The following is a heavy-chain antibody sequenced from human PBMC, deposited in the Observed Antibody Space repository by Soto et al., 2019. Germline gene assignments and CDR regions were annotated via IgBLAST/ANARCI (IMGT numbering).Heavy chain of an antibody. CDR3: AITRDSSGWYSPFDY. J-gene: IGHJ4*02. V-gene: IGHV3-23*01. D-gene: IGHD6-19*01. Sequence: SXRLSCAASGFTFSSYAMSWVRQAPGKGLEWVSAISGSGGSTYYADSVKGRFTISRDNSKNTLYLQMNSLRAEDTAVYYCAITRDSSGWYSPFDYWGQGTLVTVSS. CDR1: GFTFSSYA. CDR2: ISGSGGST.